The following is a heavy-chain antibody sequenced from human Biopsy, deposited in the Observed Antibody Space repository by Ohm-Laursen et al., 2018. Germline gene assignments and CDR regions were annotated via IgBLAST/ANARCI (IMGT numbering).Heavy chain of an antibody. CDR1: GFSFSDYG. CDR3: AKVHDSGYYYYSMDV. V-gene: IGHV3-33*06. J-gene: IGHJ6*02. D-gene: IGHD3-16*01. Sequence: SLRLSCTASGFSFSDYGMHWVRQAPGRGLEWVAVIWYDGTNKYYAESVEGRFTISRDNSKNMVYLQMGSLTVEDTAVYYCAKVHDSGYYYYSMDVWGQGTTVTISS. CDR2: IWYDGTNK.